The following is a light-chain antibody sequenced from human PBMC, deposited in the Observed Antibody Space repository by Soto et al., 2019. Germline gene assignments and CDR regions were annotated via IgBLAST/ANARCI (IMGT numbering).Light chain of an antibody. J-gene: IGKJ5*01. V-gene: IGKV3-15*01. Sequence: EIVMTQSPATLSVSPGDRATLSCRAGQPLNNNVAWYQHKPGQAPRLLIYGTSTRATGISARFSGGGSGTEFTLTISSLQSEDFAVYYCQQYNAWPPITFGQGTRLEI. CDR3: QQYNAWPPIT. CDR1: QPLNNN. CDR2: GTS.